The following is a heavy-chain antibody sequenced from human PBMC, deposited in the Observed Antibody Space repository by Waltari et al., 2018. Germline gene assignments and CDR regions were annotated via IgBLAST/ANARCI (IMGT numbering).Heavy chain of an antibody. Sequence: QLQLQESGPGLVKPSETLSLTCTVSGGSISSSSYYWGWIRQPPGKGLEWIGSIYYSGSTYYNPSLKSRVTISVDTSKNQFSLKLSSVTAADTAVYYCAREQWELKGSFDYWGQGTLVTVSS. CDR1: GGSISSSSYY. V-gene: IGHV4-39*07. J-gene: IGHJ4*02. D-gene: IGHD1-26*01. CDR3: AREQWELKGSFDY. CDR2: IYYSGST.